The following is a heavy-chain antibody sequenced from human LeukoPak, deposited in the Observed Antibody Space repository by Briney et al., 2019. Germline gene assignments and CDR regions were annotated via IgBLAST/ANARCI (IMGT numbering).Heavy chain of an antibody. J-gene: IGHJ4*02. CDR3: AKDFRTTIVVVPADY. V-gene: IGHV3-30*02. CDR1: GFTFSSYG. D-gene: IGHD2-2*01. Sequence: GGSLRLSCAASGFTFSSYGMHRVRQAPGKGLEGVAFIRYDGSNKYYADSVKGRFTISRDNSKNTLYLQMNSLRAEDTAVYYCAKDFRTTIVVVPADYWGQGTLVTVSS. CDR2: IRYDGSNK.